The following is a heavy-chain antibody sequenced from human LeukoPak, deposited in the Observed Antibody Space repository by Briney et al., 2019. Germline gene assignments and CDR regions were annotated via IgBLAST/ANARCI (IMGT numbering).Heavy chain of an antibody. V-gene: IGHV1-2*06. D-gene: IGHD1-26*01. CDR3: ARDRVGATV. Sequence: GASVKVSCKASGYTFTGYYMHWVRQAPGQGLEWMGRINPNSGGTNYAQKFQGRVTMTRGTSLRTAYMELSRLRPDDTAVYYCARDRVGATVWGQGTLVTVSS. CDR2: INPNSGGT. J-gene: IGHJ4*02. CDR1: GYTFTGYY.